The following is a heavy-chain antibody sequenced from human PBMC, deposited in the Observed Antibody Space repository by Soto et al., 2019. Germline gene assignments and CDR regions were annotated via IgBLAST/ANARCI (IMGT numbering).Heavy chain of an antibody. CDR1: GYTFTSYG. CDR3: ATDGSGSYYRIGGNY. Sequence: SVKVSCKASGYTFTSYGISWVRQAPGQGLEWMGRIIPILGIANYAQKFQGRVTITADKSTSTAYMELSSLRSEDTAVYYCATDGSGSYYRIGGNYWGQGTLVTVSS. D-gene: IGHD3-10*01. J-gene: IGHJ4*02. V-gene: IGHV1-69*04. CDR2: IIPILGIA.